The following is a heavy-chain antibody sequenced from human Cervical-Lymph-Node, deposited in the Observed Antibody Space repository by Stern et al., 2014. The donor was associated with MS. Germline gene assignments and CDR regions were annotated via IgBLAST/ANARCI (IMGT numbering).Heavy chain of an antibody. V-gene: IGHV3-30*03. CDR1: GFTFSSYG. D-gene: IGHD2-8*01. J-gene: IGHJ4*02. CDR3: ARDYEDTSMLFDH. Sequence: VQLVESGGAVVQPGRSLRLSCAASGFTFSSYGMHWVRQAPGKGLEWVTVISYDGNHKYYAASVKGRFTISRDNSKNTLHLQMNSVTPDDTAIYYRARDYEDTSMLFDHWGQGTLVTVSS. CDR2: ISYDGNHK.